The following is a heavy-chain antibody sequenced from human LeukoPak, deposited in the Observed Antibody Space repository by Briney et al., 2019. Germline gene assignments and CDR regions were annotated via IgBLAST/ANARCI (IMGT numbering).Heavy chain of an antibody. J-gene: IGHJ3*02. Sequence: SETLSLACTVSGGSISSYYWSWIRQPPGKGLEWIGYIYYSGSTNYNPSLKSRVTISVDTSKNQFSLKLSSVTAADTAVYYCASLAAADAFDIWGQGTMVTVSS. D-gene: IGHD6-13*01. V-gene: IGHV4-59*08. CDR2: IYYSGST. CDR1: GGSISSYY. CDR3: ASLAAADAFDI.